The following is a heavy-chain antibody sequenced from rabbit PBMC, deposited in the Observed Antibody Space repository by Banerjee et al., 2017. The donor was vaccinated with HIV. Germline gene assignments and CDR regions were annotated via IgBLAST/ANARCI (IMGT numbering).Heavy chain of an antibody. Sequence: QSLEESGGGLVTPGGTLTLTCKASGFSFNNNYVMCWVRQAPGKGLEWIACINSTTGNNDHAHGAKGPVTISKTSSATVTLQMTSLKAADTATYFCAKDLSGLLGWNLNVWGQGTLVSVS. V-gene: IGHV1S40*01. CDR2: INSTTGNN. CDR1: GFSFNNNYV. D-gene: IGHD1-1*01. CDR3: AKDLSGLLGWNLNV. J-gene: IGHJ4*01.